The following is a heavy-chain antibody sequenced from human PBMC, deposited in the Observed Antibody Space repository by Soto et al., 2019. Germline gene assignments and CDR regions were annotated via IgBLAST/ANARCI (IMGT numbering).Heavy chain of an antibody. D-gene: IGHD3-22*01. CDR1: GGSFSGYY. Sequence: ETLSLTCAVYGGSFSGYYWSWIRQPPGKGLEWIGEINHSGSTNYNPSLKSRVTISVDTSKNQFSLKLSSVTTADTAVYYCAGSGYYPKYFDYWGQGTLVTVSS. CDR2: INHSGST. J-gene: IGHJ4*02. CDR3: AGSGYYPKYFDY. V-gene: IGHV4-34*01.